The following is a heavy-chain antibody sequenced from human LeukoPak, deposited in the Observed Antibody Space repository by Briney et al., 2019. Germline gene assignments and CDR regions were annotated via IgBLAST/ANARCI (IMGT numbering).Heavy chain of an antibody. V-gene: IGHV5-51*01. J-gene: IGHJ4*02. Sequence: GESLKISCKASGYTFTNNWIGWVRQMPGKGLEWMGRIFPGDYDTRYSPSFQGQATITADRSINTVYLQWNSLRASDSAIYYCVKSWCRGILVCPDYWGQGTMVTVSS. CDR3: VKSWCRGILVCPDY. CDR1: GYTFTNNW. CDR2: IFPGDYDT. D-gene: IGHD4/OR15-4a*01.